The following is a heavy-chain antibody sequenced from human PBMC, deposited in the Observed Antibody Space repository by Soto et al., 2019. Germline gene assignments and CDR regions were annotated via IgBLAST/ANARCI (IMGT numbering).Heavy chain of an antibody. J-gene: IGHJ4*02. D-gene: IGHD3-22*01. Sequence: ASVKVSCKASGYTFTSYAMHWVRQAPGQRLEWMGWINAGNGNTKYSQKFQGRVTITRDTSASTAYMELSSLRSEDTAVYYCAREEGRNYYDSSGSFDYWGQGTLVTVSS. CDR1: GYTFTSYA. CDR3: AREEGRNYYDSSGSFDY. CDR2: INAGNGNT. V-gene: IGHV1-3*01.